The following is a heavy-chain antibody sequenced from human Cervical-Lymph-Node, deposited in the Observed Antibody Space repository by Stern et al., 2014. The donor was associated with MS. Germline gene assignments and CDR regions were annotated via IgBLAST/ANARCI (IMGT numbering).Heavy chain of an antibody. CDR3: ANGGTRWN. Sequence: EVQLLESGGGEVQSGGSLRLSCVASDLAFSTYWMNWVRQAPGKGLQWVANTNQAESEKYYVGAVKGRFTISRDNAKKSLYLQMTSLRSEDTAVYYCANGGTRWNWGQGTLVTVSS. CDR1: DLAFSTYW. V-gene: IGHV3-7*03. J-gene: IGHJ4*02. D-gene: IGHD1-1*01. CDR2: TNQAESEK.